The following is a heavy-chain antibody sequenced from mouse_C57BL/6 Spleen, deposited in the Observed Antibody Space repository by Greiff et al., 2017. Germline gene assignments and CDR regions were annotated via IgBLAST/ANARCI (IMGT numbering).Heavy chain of an antibody. J-gene: IGHJ2*01. CDR2: IGPGSGST. Sequence: VKLMESGAELVKPGASVKISCKASGYTFTDYYINWVKPRPGQGLEWIGKIGPGSGSTYYNEKFKGKATLTADKSSSTAYMQLSSLTSEDSAVYFCAREGGYYGSSRYYFDYWGQGTTLTVSS. D-gene: IGHD1-1*01. V-gene: IGHV1-77*01. CDR3: AREGGYYGSSRYYFDY. CDR1: GYTFTDYY.